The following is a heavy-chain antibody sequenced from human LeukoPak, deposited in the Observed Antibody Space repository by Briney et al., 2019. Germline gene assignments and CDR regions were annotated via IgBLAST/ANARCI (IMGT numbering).Heavy chain of an antibody. J-gene: IGHJ4*02. CDR2: ISYDGNDK. CDR1: GFTFSNYA. V-gene: IGHV3-30-3*01. CDR3: ARDRDTAMGL. D-gene: IGHD5-18*01. Sequence: PGGSLRLSCAASGFTFSNYAMHWVRQAPGKGLEWVAIISYDGNDKYYTDSVKGRFTISRDKSKNTLYLQMNSLRAGDTAVYYCARDRDTAMGLWGQGTLVTVSS.